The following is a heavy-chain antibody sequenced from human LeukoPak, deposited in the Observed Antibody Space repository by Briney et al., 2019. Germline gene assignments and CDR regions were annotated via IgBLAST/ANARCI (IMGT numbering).Heavy chain of an antibody. CDR1: GGSISSYY. V-gene: IGHV4-59*08. D-gene: IGHD4-17*01. CDR3: GSSTVTTGFDY. J-gene: IGHJ4*02. Sequence: PSETLSLTCTVSGGSISSYYWSWIRQPPGKGLEWIGYIYYSGSTNYNPSLKSRVTISVDMSKNQFSLKLSSVTAAETAVYYCGSSTVTTGFDYWGQGTLVTVSS. CDR2: IYYSGST.